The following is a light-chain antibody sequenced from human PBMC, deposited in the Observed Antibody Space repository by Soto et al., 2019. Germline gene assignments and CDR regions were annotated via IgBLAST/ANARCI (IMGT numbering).Light chain of an antibody. J-gene: IGKJ1*01. V-gene: IGKV3-15*01. CDR1: QSVSSN. CDR3: HQYNNWPPWT. Sequence: EIMMTQSPVTLSVSPGERATLSCRASQSVSSNLAWYQQKPGQAPRLLIYGASTRATGIPARFSGSGSGTESTLTISSLQSEDFAVYYCHQYNNWPPWTFGQGTKVDIK. CDR2: GAS.